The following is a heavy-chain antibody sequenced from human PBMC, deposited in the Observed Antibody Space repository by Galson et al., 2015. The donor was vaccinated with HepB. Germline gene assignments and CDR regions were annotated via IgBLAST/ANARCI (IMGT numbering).Heavy chain of an antibody. CDR2: ISSDGNKK. D-gene: IGHD2-2*03. Sequence: SLRLSCAASGFTFSKFGMHWVRQAPGKGLEWVTVISSDGNKKYYGDSVRGRFTISRDNSKNTLYLQMNRLRVEDTAVYYCARGLSIGYCTGTSCYAGYGMGVWGQGTSVTVSS. V-gene: IGHV3-30*03. CDR3: ARGLSIGYCTGTSCYAGYGMGV. J-gene: IGHJ6*02. CDR1: GFTFSKFG.